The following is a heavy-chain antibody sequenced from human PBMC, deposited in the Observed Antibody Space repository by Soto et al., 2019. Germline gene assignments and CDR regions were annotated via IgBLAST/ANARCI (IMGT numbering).Heavy chain of an antibody. V-gene: IGHV1-69*02. D-gene: IGHD5-12*01. CDR2: IIPILGIA. J-gene: IGHJ4*02. Sequence: QVQLVQSGAEVKKPGSSVKVSCKASGGTFSSYTISWVRQAPGQGLEWMGRIIPILGIANYAQKFQGRVTITADKSTRPAYMELSSLRSEDTAVYYCARGATVGVVATADYFDYWGQGTLVTVSS. CDR3: ARGATVGVVATADYFDY. CDR1: GGTFSSYT.